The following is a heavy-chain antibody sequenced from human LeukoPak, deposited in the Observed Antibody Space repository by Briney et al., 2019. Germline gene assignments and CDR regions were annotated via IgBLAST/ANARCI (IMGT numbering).Heavy chain of an antibody. J-gene: IGHJ4*02. CDR1: GYTFTGYY. V-gene: IGHV1-2*02. CDR2: INPNSGGT. CDR3: ARVAPMIVLAEFVY. D-gene: IGHD3-22*01. Sequence: ASVKVSCKASGYTFTGYYMHWVRQAPGQGLEWMGWINPNSGGTNYAQKFQGRVTMTRDTSISTAYMELSRLRSDDTAVYYCARVAPMIVLAEFVYWGQGTLVTVSS.